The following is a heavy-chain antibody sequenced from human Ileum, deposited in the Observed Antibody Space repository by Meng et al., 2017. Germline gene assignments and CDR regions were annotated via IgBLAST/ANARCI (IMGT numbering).Heavy chain of an antibody. Sequence: QVQLQGPGPGLVGPSGTLSLTCTVSGGSISSSFYWSWVRQSPGKGLEWIGQIYLAGSPNYNPSLESRVTISVDKSKNQFSLRLTSVTAADTAIFYCVRHGGKYFDSWGQGTLVTVSS. CDR3: VRHGGKYFDS. CDR2: IYLAGSP. D-gene: IGHD2-15*01. CDR1: GGSISSSFY. V-gene: IGHV4-4*02. J-gene: IGHJ4*02.